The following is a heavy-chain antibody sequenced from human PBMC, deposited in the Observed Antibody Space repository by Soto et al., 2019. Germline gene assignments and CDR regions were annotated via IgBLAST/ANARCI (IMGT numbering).Heavy chain of an antibody. J-gene: IGHJ6*02. CDR3: ARYSNYVTYYYGMDV. V-gene: IGHV1-46*01. D-gene: IGHD4-4*01. CDR2: INPSGGST. CDR1: GYTFTGYY. Sequence: ASVKVSCKASGYTFTGYYMHWVRQAPGQGLEWMGIINPSGGSTSYAQKFQGRVTMTRDTSTSTVYMELSSLRSEDTAVYYCARYSNYVTYYYGMDVWGQGTTVTVSS.